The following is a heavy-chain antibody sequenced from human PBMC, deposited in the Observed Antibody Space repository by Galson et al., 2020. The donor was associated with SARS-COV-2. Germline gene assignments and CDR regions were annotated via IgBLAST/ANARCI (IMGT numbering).Heavy chain of an antibody. J-gene: IGHJ2*01. CDR1: GYSFTSYW. D-gene: IGHD2-8*01. CDR2: IDPSDSYT. CDR3: ARHGRYCTKGVCYLACYWYFDL. V-gene: IGHV5-10-1*01. Sequence: HGETLKISCKGSGYSFTSYWIRWVRQMPGKGLEWIGRIDPSDSYTNYIPSFQGHVTISADNSISTAYLQWSSLKASDTAIYYCARHGRYCTKGVCYLACYWYFDLLGRGTLVTVSS.